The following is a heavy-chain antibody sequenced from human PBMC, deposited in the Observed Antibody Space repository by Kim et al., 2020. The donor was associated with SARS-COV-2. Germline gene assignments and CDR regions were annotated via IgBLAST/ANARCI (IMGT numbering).Heavy chain of an antibody. D-gene: IGHD3-10*01. CDR1: GGTFIRYA. CDR3: ASQITMVRGVITNYGMDV. CDR2: IIPILGIA. V-gene: IGHV1-69*04. Sequence: SVKVSCKASGGTFIRYAISWVRQAPGQGLEWMGRIIPILGIANYAQKFQGRVTITADKSTSTAYMELSSLRAEDTAVYYCASQITMVRGVITNYGMDVWGQGTTVTVSS. J-gene: IGHJ6*02.